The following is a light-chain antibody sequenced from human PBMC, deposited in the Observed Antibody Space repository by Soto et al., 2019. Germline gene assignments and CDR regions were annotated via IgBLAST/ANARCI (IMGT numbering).Light chain of an antibody. V-gene: IGKV1-39*01. CDR1: PSISSY. CDR3: QQSYSTPLT. CDR2: AAS. J-gene: IGKJ1*01. Sequence: DIQMTQSPSSLSASVGDRVTITCRASPSISSYLNWYQQKPGKAPKLLIYAASSLQSGVPSRFSGSGSGTDFTLTISSLQPEDFATYYCQQSYSTPLTFGQETKVEIK.